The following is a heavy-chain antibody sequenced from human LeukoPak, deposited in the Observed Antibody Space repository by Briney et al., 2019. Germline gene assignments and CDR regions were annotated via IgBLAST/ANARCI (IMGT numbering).Heavy chain of an antibody. CDR3: TTRLRYFDWTIYDFDY. V-gene: IGHV3-15*01. J-gene: IGHJ4*02. D-gene: IGHD3-9*01. CDR2: IKSKTDGGTT. CDR1: GFTFSNAW. Sequence: GGSLRLSCAASGFTFSNAWMSWVRQAPGKGLEWVGRIKSKTDGGTTDYAAPVKGRFAISRDDSKNTLYLQMNSLKTEDTAVYYCTTRLRYFDWTIYDFDYWGQGTLVTVSS.